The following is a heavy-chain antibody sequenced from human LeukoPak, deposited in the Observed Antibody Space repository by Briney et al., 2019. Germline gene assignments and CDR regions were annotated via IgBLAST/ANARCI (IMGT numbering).Heavy chain of an antibody. Sequence: ASVKVSCKASGYTFTGYYMHWVRQAPGQGLEWMGWISPNSGGTNYAQKFQGRVTMTRDTSISTAYMELSRLRSDDTAVYYCARAYYDILTGYSSLGYWGQGTLVTVSS. CDR2: ISPNSGGT. CDR3: ARAYYDILTGYSSLGY. D-gene: IGHD3-9*01. V-gene: IGHV1-2*02. J-gene: IGHJ4*02. CDR1: GYTFTGYY.